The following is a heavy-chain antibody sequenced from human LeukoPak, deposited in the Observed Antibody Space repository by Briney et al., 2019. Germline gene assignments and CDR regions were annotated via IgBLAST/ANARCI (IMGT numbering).Heavy chain of an antibody. CDR2: MGKTAGDT. CDR3: ARGAAGFDY. J-gene: IGHJ4*02. V-gene: IGHV3-13*04. D-gene: IGHD6-13*01. Sequence: GGCLRLSCAASGFTFSIYDMHWVRQATGKGLEWVSGMGKTAGDTYYSGSVKGRFTISRENAENSVYPEMNSLEAGDTAVYYCARGAAGFDYWGQGTLVSVSS. CDR1: GFTFSIYD.